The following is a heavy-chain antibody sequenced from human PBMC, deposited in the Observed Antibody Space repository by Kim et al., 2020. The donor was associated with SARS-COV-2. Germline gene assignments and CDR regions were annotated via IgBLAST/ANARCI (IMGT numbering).Heavy chain of an antibody. CDR2: LSFDGNDQ. CDR3: ARETGDTSSSYFDY. J-gene: IGHJ4*02. Sequence: GGSLRLSCEASGFSLSNNYAMHWVRQAPGKGLEWLTILSFDGNDQLYAESVRGRFTVSRDTSKNTLYLQMNSLRHADTAIYYCARETGDTSSSYFDYWGQGTLVTVSS. CDR1: GFSLSNNYA. V-gene: IGHV3-30*04. D-gene: IGHD2-2*01.